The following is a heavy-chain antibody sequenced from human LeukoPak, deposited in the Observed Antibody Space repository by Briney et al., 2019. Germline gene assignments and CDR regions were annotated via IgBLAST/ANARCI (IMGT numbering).Heavy chain of an antibody. CDR1: GYTFSSYD. CDR2: MNPKTGNT. J-gene: IGHJ4*02. D-gene: IGHD2-2*01. Sequence: AASVKVSCKVSGYTFSSYDINWVRQAAGQGLEWMGWMNPKTGNTGFSQKFQGRVTITRDTSISTAYMELSRLTSEDTGVYYCTRGLPRDGLVVIAAANEYWGQGSLVTVSS. V-gene: IGHV1-8*03. CDR3: TRGLPRDGLVVIAAANEY.